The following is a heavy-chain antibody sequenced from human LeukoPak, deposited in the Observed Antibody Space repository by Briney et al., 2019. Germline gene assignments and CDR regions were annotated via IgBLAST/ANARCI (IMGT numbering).Heavy chain of an antibody. Sequence: PGGSLRLSCAASGFSFTDYAMGWVRQAPGKGLEWVSVISGSGGSTYYADPVKGRFTISRDHSKNTLYLQMSTLRVDDTAVYYSAKTDRGWPPSYFEYWGQGTLVTVSS. V-gene: IGHV3-23*01. CDR3: AKTDRGWPPSYFEY. CDR1: GFSFTDYA. D-gene: IGHD2-15*01. CDR2: ISGSGGST. J-gene: IGHJ4*02.